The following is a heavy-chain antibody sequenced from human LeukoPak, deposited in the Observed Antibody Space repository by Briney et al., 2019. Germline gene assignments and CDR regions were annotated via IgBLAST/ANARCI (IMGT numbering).Heavy chain of an antibody. D-gene: IGHD3-3*01. CDR2: IYYSGST. CDR3: ARVSTIFGVVRYYYYYMDV. Sequence: SETLSLTCTVSGGSIISYYWSWIRQPPGKGLEWIGYIYYSGSTNYNPSLKSRVTISVDTSKNQFSLKLSSVTAADTAVYYCARVSTIFGVVRYYYYYMDVWGKGTTVTVSS. J-gene: IGHJ6*03. CDR1: GGSIISYY. V-gene: IGHV4-59*08.